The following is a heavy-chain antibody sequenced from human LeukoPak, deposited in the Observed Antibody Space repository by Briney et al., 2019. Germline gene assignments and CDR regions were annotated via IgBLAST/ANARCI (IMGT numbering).Heavy chain of an antibody. CDR2: IYSSGTT. CDR1: GGSINTYY. CDR3: ARRGTPYYYYYMDV. J-gene: IGHJ6*03. Sequence: SETLSLTCTVSGGSINTYYWSWIRQPPGKGLEFIGYIYSSGTTDYNPSLKSRVVISIDTSGSHFSLKMTSVTAADTAVYYCARRGTPYYYYYMDVWGKGTTVTVSS. V-gene: IGHV4-59*08. D-gene: IGHD3-16*01.